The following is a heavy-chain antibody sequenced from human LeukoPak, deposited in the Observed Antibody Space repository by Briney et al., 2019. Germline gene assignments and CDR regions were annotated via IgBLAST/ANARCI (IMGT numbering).Heavy chain of an antibody. CDR2: IYPGDSDT. CDR1: GYTFTNSW. D-gene: IGHD2-21*01. J-gene: IGHJ3*02. Sequence: GESLKISCKGSGYTFTNSWIGWVRQMPGKGLEWMGIIYPGDSDTRYSPSFQGQVTISADKSITTAYLQWSSLKASDTAMYYCAREFNGGGGALGIWGQGTMVIVSS. V-gene: IGHV5-51*01. CDR3: AREFNGGGGALGI.